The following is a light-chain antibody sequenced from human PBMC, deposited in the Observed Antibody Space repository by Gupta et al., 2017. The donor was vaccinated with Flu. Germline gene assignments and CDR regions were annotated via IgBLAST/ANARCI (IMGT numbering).Light chain of an antibody. CDR1: SSDVGGYNY. Sequence: SALTRPAFVSVSHGQSITIPCTGTSSDVGGYNYVSWYHQHPGKALKLMIYKVSNRPSRVSSLFSGSTSSNASSLTISGLQAEDEADYYYSSYTSNSTLDVFGTGTKVTVL. J-gene: IGLJ1*01. CDR2: KVS. CDR3: SSYTSNSTLDV. V-gene: IGLV2-14*01.